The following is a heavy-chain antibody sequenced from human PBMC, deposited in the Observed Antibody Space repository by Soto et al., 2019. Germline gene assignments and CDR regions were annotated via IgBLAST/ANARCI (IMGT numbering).Heavy chain of an antibody. Sequence: PGGSLRLSCAASGFTFSSYGMHWVRQAPGKGLEWVAVIWYDGSNKYYADSVKGRFTISRDNAKNSLYLQMNSLRAEDTAVYYCARDQGYDSSGYYMDYWGQGTLVTVSS. D-gene: IGHD3-22*01. CDR1: GFTFSSYG. CDR2: IWYDGSNK. V-gene: IGHV3-33*01. J-gene: IGHJ4*02. CDR3: ARDQGYDSSGYYMDY.